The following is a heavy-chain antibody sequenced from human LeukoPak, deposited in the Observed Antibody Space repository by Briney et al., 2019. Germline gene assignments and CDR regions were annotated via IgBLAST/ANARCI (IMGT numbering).Heavy chain of an antibody. CDR2: IKSKTDGGTT. CDR1: GFTFSNAW. Sequence: GGSLRLSCAASGFTFSNAWMSWVRQAPGKGLEWVGRIKSKTDGGTTDYAAPVKGRFTISRDDSKNTLYLQMNSLKTEDTAVYYCTTPDGGFGDLPFDYWGQGTLVTVSS. D-gene: IGHD3-10*01. J-gene: IGHJ4*02. V-gene: IGHV3-15*01. CDR3: TTPDGGFGDLPFDY.